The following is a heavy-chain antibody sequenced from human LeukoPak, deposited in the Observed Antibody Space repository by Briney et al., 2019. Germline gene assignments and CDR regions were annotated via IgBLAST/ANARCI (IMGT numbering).Heavy chain of an antibody. J-gene: IGHJ2*01. D-gene: IGHD5-24*01. Sequence: PSETLSLTCTVSGGSITNYYWNWIRPPPGKDLEWIGCVSYSGRTHYSSALKSRVTISVDTSKNQFSLNLRSVTAADTAVYYCARPGRQDAYNGHYWYLDLWGRGTLVTVSS. CDR2: VSYSGRT. CDR3: ARPGRQDAYNGHYWYLDL. CDR1: GGSITNYY. V-gene: IGHV4-59*01.